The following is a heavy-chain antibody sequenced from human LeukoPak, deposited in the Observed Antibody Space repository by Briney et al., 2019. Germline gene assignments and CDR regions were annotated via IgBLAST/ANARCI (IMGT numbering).Heavy chain of an antibody. CDR2: IIPILGIA. V-gene: IGHV1-69*04. Sequence: SVKVSCKASGGTFSSYAISWVRQAPGQGLEWMGRIIPILGIANYAQKFQGRVTITADESTSTAYMELSSLRSEDTAVYYCAKHWASIAAAATGFDAFDIWGQGTMVTVSS. J-gene: IGHJ3*02. CDR3: AKHWASIAAAATGFDAFDI. CDR1: GGTFSSYA. D-gene: IGHD6-13*01.